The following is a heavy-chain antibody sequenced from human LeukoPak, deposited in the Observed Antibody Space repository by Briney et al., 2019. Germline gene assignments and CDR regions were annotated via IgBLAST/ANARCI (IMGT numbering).Heavy chain of an antibody. Sequence: ASVKVSCKVSGYTLTELSMHWVRQAPGKGLEWMGGFDPEDGETIYAQKFQGRVTMTEDTSTDTAYMELSSLRSEDTAVYYYATEGNHDSSGYYYGNFQHWGQGTLATVSS. V-gene: IGHV1-24*01. CDR3: ATEGNHDSSGYYYGNFQH. CDR2: FDPEDGET. J-gene: IGHJ1*01. CDR1: GYTLTELS. D-gene: IGHD3-22*01.